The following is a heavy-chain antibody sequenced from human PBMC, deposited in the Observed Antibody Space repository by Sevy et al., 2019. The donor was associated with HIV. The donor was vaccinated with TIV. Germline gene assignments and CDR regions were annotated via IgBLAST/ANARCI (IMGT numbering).Heavy chain of an antibody. D-gene: IGHD3-22*01. J-gene: IGHJ4*02. CDR3: AKGGSTSGYYLNYFAY. CDR2: VSGGGDTT. CDR1: GFTFNNYA. V-gene: IGHV3-23*01. Sequence: GGSLRLSCAASGFTFNNYAMTWVRQAPGKGLEWVSAVSGGGDTTYNADSVKGRFTISRDNSKNTMYLQMNSLGAEDTAVYYCAKGGSTSGYYLNYFAYWGQGTLVTVSS.